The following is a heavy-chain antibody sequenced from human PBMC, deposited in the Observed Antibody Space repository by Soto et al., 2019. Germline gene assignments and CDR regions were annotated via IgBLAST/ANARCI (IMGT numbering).Heavy chain of an antibody. V-gene: IGHV1-69*01. CDR1: GGIFNSFA. CDR2: IVPIIGTP. D-gene: IGHD2-2*01. J-gene: IGHJ6*02. CDR3: ARVVVVPAGIETFYYYGMDV. Sequence: QVHLVQSGPEVKERGSSVKVSCKASGGIFNSFAINWVRQAPGQGLEWMGGIVPIIGTPNYAQKFQGRVTITADEPTRTGYKELSSLRSDDTAVYYCARVVVVPAGIETFYYYGMDVWGQGTTVTVYS.